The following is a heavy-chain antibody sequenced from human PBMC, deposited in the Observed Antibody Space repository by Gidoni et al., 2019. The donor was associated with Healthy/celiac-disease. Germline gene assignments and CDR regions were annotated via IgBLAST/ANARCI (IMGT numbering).Heavy chain of an antibody. CDR2: ISWNSGSI. CDR1: GFPFDHYA. Sequence: EVQLVESGGGLVQPCRSLRLSCEASGFPFDHYAVPWVRPAPGKGLEWVSGISWNSGSIGYADSVKGRFTISRDNAKNSLYLQMNSLRAEDTALYYCAKDLGGFRITMVRGVIMGSGFDYWGQGTLVTVSS. V-gene: IGHV3-9*01. J-gene: IGHJ4*02. CDR3: AKDLGGFRITMVRGVIMGSGFDY. D-gene: IGHD3-10*01.